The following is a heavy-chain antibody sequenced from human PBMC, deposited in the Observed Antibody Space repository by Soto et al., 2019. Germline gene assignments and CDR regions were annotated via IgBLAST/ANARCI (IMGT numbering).Heavy chain of an antibody. CDR2: ISAYNGNT. V-gene: IGHV1-18*04. Sequence: ASVKVSCKASGYTFTSYGISWVRQAPGQGLEWMGWISAYNGNTNYAQKLQGRVTMTTDTSTSTAYMELRSLRSDDTAVYYCARAPYYYGSGSYYQVDYWGQGTLVTV. CDR3: ARAPYYYGSGSYYQVDY. J-gene: IGHJ4*02. CDR1: GYTFTSYG. D-gene: IGHD3-10*01.